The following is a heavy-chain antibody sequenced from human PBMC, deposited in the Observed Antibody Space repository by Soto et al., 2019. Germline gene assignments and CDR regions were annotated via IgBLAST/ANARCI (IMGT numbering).Heavy chain of an antibody. CDR1: VFTFSSDA. Sequence: GGYLRLSCSTSVFTFSSDAMNWVRQAPGKGLEWVSVISGGGGSTYYADSVKGRFTVSRDNSMKTLFLQMNSLRAEDTAVYYCERGNYGSGSYYKAFGYCGQGTLVIVSS. D-gene: IGHD3-10*01. J-gene: IGHJ4*02. CDR2: ISGGGGST. CDR3: ERGNYGSGSYYKAFGY. V-gene: IGHV3-23*01.